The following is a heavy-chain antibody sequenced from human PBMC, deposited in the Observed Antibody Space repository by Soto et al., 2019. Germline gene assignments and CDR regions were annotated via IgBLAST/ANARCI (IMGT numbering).Heavy chain of an antibody. D-gene: IGHD2-8*02. V-gene: IGHV3-7*01. CDR1: GFTFTTYW. J-gene: IGHJ4*02. Sequence: EVQLVVSGGGLVQPGGSLRLSCAASGFTFTTYWMSWVRQAPGKGLEWVANIKQDGSDKYYVDSVKGRFTISRDSAKSSLYLQMNSLRAEDTAVYYCVRDLSYCTGGTCQDWGQGTLVTVSS. CDR2: IKQDGSDK. CDR3: VRDLSYCTGGTCQD.